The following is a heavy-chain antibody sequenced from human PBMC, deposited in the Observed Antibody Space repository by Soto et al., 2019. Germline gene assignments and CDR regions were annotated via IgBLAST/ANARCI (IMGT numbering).Heavy chain of an antibody. J-gene: IGHJ4*02. CDR1: GFTVSSNY. Sequence: PGGYLRLACPASGFTVSSNYMSWVRQAPGKGLEWVSVIYSGGSTYYADSVKGRFTISRDNAKNSLYLQMNSLRAEDTAVYYCARNPAPYFDGLLHLQALEYWGQGTLVTVSS. V-gene: IGHV3-53*01. CDR3: ARNPAPYFDGLLHLQALEY. CDR2: IYSGGST. D-gene: IGHD3-9*01.